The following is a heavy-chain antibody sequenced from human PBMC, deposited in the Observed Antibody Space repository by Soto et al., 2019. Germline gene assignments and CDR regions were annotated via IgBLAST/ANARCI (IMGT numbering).Heavy chain of an antibody. CDR3: ASGGNWFDP. CDR2: MYYNGNI. CDR1: GGSISNYY. Sequence: LSLTCNVSGGSISNYYWTWVRQSPEKGLEWIGYMYYNGNINYNPSLKSRVTISIDTSKNQFSLTLKSVTAADTAVYYCASGGNWFDPWGQGVLVTVS. V-gene: IGHV4-59*01. J-gene: IGHJ5*02. D-gene: IGHD3-16*01.